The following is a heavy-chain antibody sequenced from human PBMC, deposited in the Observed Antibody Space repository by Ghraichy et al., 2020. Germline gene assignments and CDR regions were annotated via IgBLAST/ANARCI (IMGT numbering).Heavy chain of an antibody. CDR2: IKQDGREK. CDR3: ARRGEISDY. Sequence: GGSLRLSCAASGFTFTDYWMSWVRQAPGKGLEWVANIKQDGREKNYVDSVKGRFTISRDNAKNTLYLQMNSLRADDTAVYYCARRGEISDYWGQGTLLTVSS. J-gene: IGHJ4*02. CDR1: GFTFTDYW. D-gene: IGHD3-16*01. V-gene: IGHV3-7*01.